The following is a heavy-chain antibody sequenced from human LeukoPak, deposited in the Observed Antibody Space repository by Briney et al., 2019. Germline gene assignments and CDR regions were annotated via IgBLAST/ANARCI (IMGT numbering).Heavy chain of an antibody. D-gene: IGHD6-13*01. Sequence: ASVKVSCKASGYTFTSYGISWVRQAPGQGLEWLGWINPNSGDTNCAQKFQGRVTMTRDTSSSTVYMELSRLRSDDTAMYYCARVERGAYSASWHLDYWGQGTLVTVSS. CDR3: ARVERGAYSASWHLDY. CDR1: GYTFTSYG. V-gene: IGHV1-2*02. CDR2: INPNSGDT. J-gene: IGHJ4*02.